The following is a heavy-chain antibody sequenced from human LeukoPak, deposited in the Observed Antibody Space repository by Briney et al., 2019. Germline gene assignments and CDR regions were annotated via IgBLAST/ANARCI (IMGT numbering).Heavy chain of an antibody. CDR2: ISYDGSNK. CDR1: GFTFSSYA. J-gene: IGHJ4*02. Sequence: GRSLRLSCAASGFTFSSYAMHWVRQAPGKGLEWVAVISYDGSNKYYADSVKGRFTISRDNSKNTLYLQMNSLRAEDTAVYYCAKHVQSRSDGSGAYYYWGQGTLVTVSS. V-gene: IGHV3-30-3*02. D-gene: IGHD3-22*01. CDR3: AKHVQSRSDGSGAYYY.